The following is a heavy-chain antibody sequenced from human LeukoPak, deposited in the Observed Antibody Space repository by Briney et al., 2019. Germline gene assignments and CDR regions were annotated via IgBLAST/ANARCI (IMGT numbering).Heavy chain of an antibody. CDR2: ISGSGGTT. V-gene: IGHV3-23*01. Sequence: GGSLRLSCAASGFTFSESSMSWVRQAPGKGLEWVSAISGSGGTTSYADSVKGRFTISRDNSKNTLYVQMNSLRAEDTAVYYCAKEAGQLVKRFDPWGQGTLVTVSS. J-gene: IGHJ5*02. CDR1: GFTFSESS. D-gene: IGHD6-6*01. CDR3: AKEAGQLVKRFDP.